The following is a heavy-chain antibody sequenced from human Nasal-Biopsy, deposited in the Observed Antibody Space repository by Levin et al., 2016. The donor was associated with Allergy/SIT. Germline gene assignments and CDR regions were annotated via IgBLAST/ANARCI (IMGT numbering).Heavy chain of an antibody. CDR3: VRGMRGYSHD. V-gene: IGHV3-66*01. CDR2: LYAGGAT. CDR1: GFTVGTNY. J-gene: IGHJ4*02. Sequence: GESLKISCAISGFTVGTNYMSWVREAPGKGLQWVSTLYAGGATYYADSVKDRFTISRDDSKNTLYLQMNSLRLDDTANYHCVRGMRGYSHDWGQGTPVTVSS. D-gene: IGHD5-18*01.